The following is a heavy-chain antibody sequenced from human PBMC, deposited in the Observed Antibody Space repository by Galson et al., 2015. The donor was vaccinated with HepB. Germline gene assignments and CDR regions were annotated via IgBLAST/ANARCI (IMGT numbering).Heavy chain of an antibody. CDR1: GGSISSGGYY. Sequence: TLSLTCTVSGGSISSGGYYWSWIRQHPGKGLEWIGYIYYSGSTYYNPSLKSRVTISVDTSKNQFSLKLSSVTVADTAVYYCAREGSLYCSNGVCYEVIAPWGQGTLVTVSS. V-gene: IGHV4-31*03. CDR3: AREGSLYCSNGVCYEVIAP. D-gene: IGHD2-8*01. CDR2: IYYSGST. J-gene: IGHJ5*02.